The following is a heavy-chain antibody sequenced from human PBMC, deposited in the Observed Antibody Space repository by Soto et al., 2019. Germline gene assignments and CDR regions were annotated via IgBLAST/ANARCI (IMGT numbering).Heavy chain of an antibody. CDR3: ARFYYDSSGYLPSPYYYYYGMDV. J-gene: IGHJ6*02. Sequence: GGSLRLSCAASGFTFSSYSMKWVRQAPGKGLEWVSYISSSSSTIYYADSVKGRFTISRDNAKNSLYLQMNSLRAEDTAAYYCARFYYDSSGYLPSPYYYYYGMDVWGQGTTVTVSS. CDR1: GFTFSSYS. CDR2: ISSSSSTI. V-gene: IGHV3-48*01. D-gene: IGHD3-22*01.